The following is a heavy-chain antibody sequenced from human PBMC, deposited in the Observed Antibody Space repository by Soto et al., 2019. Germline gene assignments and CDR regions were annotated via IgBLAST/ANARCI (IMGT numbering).Heavy chain of an antibody. V-gene: IGHV4-34*01. Sequence: NPSETLSLTCAVYGGSFSGYYWSWIRQPPGKGLEWIGEINHSGSTNYNPSLKSRVTISVDTSKNQFSLKLSSVTAADTAVYYCASRGQLLFDNWFDPWGQGTLVTVSS. D-gene: IGHD2-2*01. J-gene: IGHJ5*02. CDR1: GGSFSGYY. CDR2: INHSGST. CDR3: ASRGQLLFDNWFDP.